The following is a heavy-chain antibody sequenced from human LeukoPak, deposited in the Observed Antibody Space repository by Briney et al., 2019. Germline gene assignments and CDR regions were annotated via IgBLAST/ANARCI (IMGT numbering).Heavy chain of an antibody. CDR3: ARDRLPYYYNSSDYHPFDY. CDR1: GGTFSSYA. Sequence: ASVKVSCKASGGTFSSYAISWVRQAPGQGLEWMGGIIPIFGTANYAQKFQGRVTITTDESTSTAYMELSSLRSEDTAVYYCARDRLPYYYNSSDYHPFDYWGQGTLVTVSS. V-gene: IGHV1-69*05. J-gene: IGHJ4*02. CDR2: IIPIFGTA. D-gene: IGHD3-22*01.